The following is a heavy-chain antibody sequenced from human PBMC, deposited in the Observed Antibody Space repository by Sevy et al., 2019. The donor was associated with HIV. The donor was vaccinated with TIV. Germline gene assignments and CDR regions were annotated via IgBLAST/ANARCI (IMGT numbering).Heavy chain of an antibody. CDR1: GYTFTGYY. V-gene: IGHV1-2*06. CDR2: INPNSGGT. J-gene: IGHJ6*02. CDR3: ARAPEGKYCSSTSCPYGVYYYYGMDV. Sequence: ASVKVSCKASGYTFTGYYMHWVRQAPGQGLEWMGRINPNSGGTNYAQKFQGRVTMTRDTSISTAYMELSRLRSDDTAGYYCARAPEGKYCSSTSCPYGVYYYYGMDVWGQGTTVTVSS. D-gene: IGHD2-2*01.